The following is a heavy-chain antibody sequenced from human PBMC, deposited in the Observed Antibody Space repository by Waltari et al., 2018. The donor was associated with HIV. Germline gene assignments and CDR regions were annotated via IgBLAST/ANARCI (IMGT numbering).Heavy chain of an antibody. J-gene: IGHJ6*02. D-gene: IGHD3-22*01. CDR2: SSGSGGST. Sequence: EVQLVESGGGLVQPGGSLRLSCAASVFTFSSYAMIWVRKAPGKGLAWVSASSGSGGSTKPHDPVKAEFTSSRDTSKNPLYLEMNSLRAEDTAVYYCAKGGWATDYYYDSSGYGYDYYGMDVWGQGTTVTVSS. CDR1: VFTFSSYA. V-gene: IGHV3-23*04. CDR3: AKGGWATDYYYDSSGYGYDYYGMDV.